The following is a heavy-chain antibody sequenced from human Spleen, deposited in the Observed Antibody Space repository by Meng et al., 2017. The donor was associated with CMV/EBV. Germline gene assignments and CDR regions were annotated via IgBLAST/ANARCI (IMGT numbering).Heavy chain of an antibody. D-gene: IGHD3-10*01. V-gene: IGHV2-5*01. CDR1: LSNSGMG. J-gene: IGHJ5*02. CDR2: KYWNDDK. Sequence: LSNSGMGVAWIRQHPGKALEGLAVKYWNDDKQYRPSLKSRLTITRDTSTNEVVLTMTSVDPVDTATYYCAHLTKVRGVKRTYKWFDPWGQGILVIVSS. CDR3: AHLTKVRGVKRTYKWFDP.